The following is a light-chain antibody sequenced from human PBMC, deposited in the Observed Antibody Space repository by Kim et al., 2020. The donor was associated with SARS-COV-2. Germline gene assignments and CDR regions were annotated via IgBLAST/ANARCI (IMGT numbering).Light chain of an antibody. CDR2: KNN. Sequence: ELTQPPSASGTPGQRVVISCSGANSNIGTHNVDWYQHLPGTAPKLLIYKNNQRPSGVPDRFSASKSGTSASLAISGLRSEDESDYYCAAWDASLSGVVFGGGTKLTVL. CDR3: AAWDASLSGVV. CDR1: NSNIGTHN. V-gene: IGLV1-47*01. J-gene: IGLJ2*01.